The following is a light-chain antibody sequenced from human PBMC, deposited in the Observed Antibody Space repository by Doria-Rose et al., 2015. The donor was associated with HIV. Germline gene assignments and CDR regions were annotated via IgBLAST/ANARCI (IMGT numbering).Light chain of an antibody. CDR3: HQYGTSWT. J-gene: IGKJ1*01. V-gene: IGKV3-20*01. CDR1: QSFSSNY. Sequence: EIVMTQSPGTLSLSPGERATLSCRASQSFSSNYLAWYQQKPGQAPSLLIYDGSTRATGIPDRFSASGSGTDFTLTINRLEPEDFALYYCHQYGTSWTFGQGTKVEI. CDR2: DGS.